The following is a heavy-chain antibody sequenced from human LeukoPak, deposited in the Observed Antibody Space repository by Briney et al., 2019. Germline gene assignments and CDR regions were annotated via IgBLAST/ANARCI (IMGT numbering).Heavy chain of an antibody. J-gene: IGHJ4*02. CDR3: ARDPKYSNSWFFDY. V-gene: IGHV3-74*01. CDR2: INNDGSST. CDR1: GFTFSSYW. Sequence: GGSLRLSCAASGFTFSSYWMHWVRQAPGKGLVWVSRINNDGSSTNYADSVKGRFTISRDNAKNTLYLQMNSLRAEDTAVYYCARDPKYSNSWFFDYWGQGTLVTVSS. D-gene: IGHD6-13*01.